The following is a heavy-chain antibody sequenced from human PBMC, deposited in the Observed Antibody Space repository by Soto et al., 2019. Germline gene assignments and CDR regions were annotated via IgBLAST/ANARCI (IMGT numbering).Heavy chain of an antibody. CDR3: ARGPDAVPSNWFDP. CDR1: GFSFSEYY. V-gene: IGHV3-11*06. J-gene: IGHJ5*02. CDR2: ISSSSSYT. Sequence: PGGSLRLSGAASGFSFSEYYMSWILQAPGKGLEWVSYISSSSSYTNYADSLTGRFTISRDNAKNSLYLQMNSLRAEDTAVYYCARGPDAVPSNWFDPWGQGTLVTVSS.